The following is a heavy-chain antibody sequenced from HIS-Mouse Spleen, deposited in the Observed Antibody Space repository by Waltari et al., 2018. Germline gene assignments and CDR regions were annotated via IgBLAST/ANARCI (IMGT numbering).Heavy chain of an antibody. CDR3: AKGGLMVYAIGDY. D-gene: IGHD2-8*01. V-gene: IGHV3-33*06. CDR1: GFTFSSYG. J-gene: IGHJ4*02. Sequence: QVQLVESGGGVVQPGRSLRLSCAASGFTFSSYGMHWVRQAPGKGVEWVAVIWYDGSNKYDADSVKGRFTISRDNSKNTLYLQMNSLRAEDTAVYYCAKGGLMVYAIGDYWGQGTLVTVSS. CDR2: IWYDGSNK.